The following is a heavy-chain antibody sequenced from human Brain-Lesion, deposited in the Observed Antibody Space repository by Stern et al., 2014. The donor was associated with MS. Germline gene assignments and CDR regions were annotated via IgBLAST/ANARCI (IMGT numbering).Heavy chain of an antibody. CDR2: IYYSGNT. Sequence: QVQLQESGPGLVKPSETLSLTCTVAGGSVSSTSYAWAWIRQPPGKGLEGIGTIYYSGNTYYSPSLKSRLTISLDTSKNQFSLQLRSVTAADTAVYYCAGEEDIRYCSGGSCTGNWFDPWGQGTLVTVSS. V-gene: IGHV4-39*01. CDR1: GGSVSSTSYA. CDR3: AGEEDIRYCSGGSCTGNWFDP. J-gene: IGHJ5*02. D-gene: IGHD2-15*01.